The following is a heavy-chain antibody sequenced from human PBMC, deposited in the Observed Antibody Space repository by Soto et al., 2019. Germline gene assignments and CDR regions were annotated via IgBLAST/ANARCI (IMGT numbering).Heavy chain of an antibody. CDR1: GWMFTSSA. Sequence: ASVKVSCKTSGWMFTSSAVQWVRQARGQRLEWIGWLVVGSGNTHYAQHFQERVTLTRDMSTGTAYMELSSLRSEDTAVYYCAAVPVLRFLKWLPAYFDYWGQGTLVTVSS. D-gene: IGHD3-3*01. J-gene: IGHJ4*02. V-gene: IGHV1-58*01. CDR2: LVVGSGNT. CDR3: AAVPVLRFLKWLPAYFDY.